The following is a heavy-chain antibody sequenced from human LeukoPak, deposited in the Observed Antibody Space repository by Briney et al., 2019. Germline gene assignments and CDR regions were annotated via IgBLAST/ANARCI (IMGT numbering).Heavy chain of an antibody. CDR2: IGGSGGST. Sequence: PGGSLRLSCAASGFTFSSYAMSWVRQAPGKGLEWVSAIGGSGGSTYYADSVKGRFTISRDNSKNTLYLQMNSLRAEDTAVYYCAKDLGTYVVTATNWFDPWGQGTLVTVSS. J-gene: IGHJ5*02. CDR3: AKDLGTYVVTATNWFDP. D-gene: IGHD2-2*01. CDR1: GFTFSSYA. V-gene: IGHV3-23*01.